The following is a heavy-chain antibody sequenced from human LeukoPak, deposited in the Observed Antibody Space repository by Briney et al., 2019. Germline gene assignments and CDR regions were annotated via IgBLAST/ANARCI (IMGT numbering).Heavy chain of an antibody. V-gene: IGHV3-30-3*01. CDR3: ARVGGPYSSGWLFYFDY. J-gene: IGHJ4*02. D-gene: IGHD6-19*01. CDR2: ISYDGSNK. Sequence: GGSLRLSCAASGFTVSSNYMSWVRQAPGKGLEWVAVISYDGSNKYYADSVKGRFTISRDNSKNTLYLQMNSLRAEDTAVYYCARVGGPYSSGWLFYFDYWGQGTLVTVSS. CDR1: GFTVSSNY.